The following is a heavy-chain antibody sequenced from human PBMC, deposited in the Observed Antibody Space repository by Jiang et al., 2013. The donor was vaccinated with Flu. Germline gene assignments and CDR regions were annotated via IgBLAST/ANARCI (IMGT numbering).Heavy chain of an antibody. D-gene: IGHD6-19*01. J-gene: IGHJ6*03. CDR3: ATSHSSGWSYYYYYYMDV. CDR2: ISAYNGNT. CDR1: GYTFTSYG. V-gene: IGHV1-18*04. Sequence: CKASGYTFTSYGISWVRQAPGQGLEWMGWISAYNGNTNYAQKLQGRVTMTTDTSTSTAYMELRSLRSDDTAVYYCATSHSSGWSYYYYYYMDVWGKGTTVTVSS.